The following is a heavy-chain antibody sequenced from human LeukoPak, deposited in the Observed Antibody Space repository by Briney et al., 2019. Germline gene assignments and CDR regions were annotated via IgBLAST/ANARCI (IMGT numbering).Heavy chain of an antibody. D-gene: IGHD5-12*01. V-gene: IGHV3-21*01. CDR2: IISSSGYI. CDR3: ARGGTSGTTVTYYFDY. CDR1: GFTFSTYT. Sequence: GGSLRLSCAASGFTFSTYTMNWVRQAPGKGLEWVSSIISSSGYIYYADSVKGRFTISRDNSKNTLYLQINTLRADDTAVYYCARGGTSGTTVTYYFDYWGQGTLVTVPS. J-gene: IGHJ4*02.